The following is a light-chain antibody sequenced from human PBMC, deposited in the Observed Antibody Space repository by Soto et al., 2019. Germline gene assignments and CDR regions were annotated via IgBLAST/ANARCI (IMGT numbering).Light chain of an antibody. J-gene: IGKJ1*01. Sequence: IKRYHYPSTLSATVGDRVVMTCRASQSISKWLAWYQQKPGRAPNFLIYDASTLESGVPSRFSGSGSGTEFTLTITNLQPDDFAPFYCQQSSSFPRTFGQGAIVDI. CDR1: QSISKW. V-gene: IGKV1-5*01. CDR2: DAS. CDR3: QQSSSFPRT.